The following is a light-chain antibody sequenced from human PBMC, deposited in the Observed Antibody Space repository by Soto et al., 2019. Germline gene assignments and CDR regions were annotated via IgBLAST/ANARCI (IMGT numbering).Light chain of an antibody. V-gene: IGLV1-47*02. CDR3: AAWEDSRSGPV. Sequence: QSALTQPPSASATPGQRVTISCSGSSSNIGRRFVYWYQHLPGTAPKLLIYSNNQRHSGVPDRFSGSKSGTSASLASSGLRSDDEADEYWAAWEDSRSGPVFGGGTKLTVL. CDR1: SSNIGRRF. CDR2: SNN. J-gene: IGLJ2*01.